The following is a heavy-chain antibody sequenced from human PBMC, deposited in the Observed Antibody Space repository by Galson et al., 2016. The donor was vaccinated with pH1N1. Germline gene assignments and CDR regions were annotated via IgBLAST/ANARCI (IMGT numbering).Heavy chain of an antibody. V-gene: IGHV1-46*01. J-gene: IGHJ4*02. CDR2: IDPSDGTT. CDR1: GYSVTRYH. Sequence: SVKVSCKAAGYSVTRYHMHWVRQAPGQGLEWMGIIDPSDGTTTYSQKFQGRIILTRDTSTNSVHTELSTLRPDDSAIYFCARRYYFDYWGQGTLVTVSS. CDR3: ARRYYFDY.